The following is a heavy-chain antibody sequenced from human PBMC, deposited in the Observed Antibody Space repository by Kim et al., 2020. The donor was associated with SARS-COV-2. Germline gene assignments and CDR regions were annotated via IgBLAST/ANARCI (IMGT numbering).Heavy chain of an antibody. CDR1: GYTFTSYA. Sequence: ASVKVSCKASGYTFTSYAMNWVRQAPGQGLEWMGWINTNTGNPTYAQGFTGRFVFSLDTSVSTAYLQISSLKAEDTAVYYCARVEGDDILTGYFKILDYYYGMDVWGQGTTVTVSS. D-gene: IGHD3-9*01. CDR3: ARVEGDDILTGYFKILDYYYGMDV. J-gene: IGHJ6*02. CDR2: INTNTGNP. V-gene: IGHV7-4-1*02.